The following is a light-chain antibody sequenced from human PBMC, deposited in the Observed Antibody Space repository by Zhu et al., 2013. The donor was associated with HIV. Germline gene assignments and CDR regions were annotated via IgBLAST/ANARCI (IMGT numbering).Light chain of an antibody. CDR1: QSVSSDF. CDR3: QQYGSAPLT. J-gene: IGKJ4*01. V-gene: IGKV3-20*01. CDR2: GAT. Sequence: EIVLTQSPGTLSLSPGERATLSCRASQSVSSDFLSWYQQKPGQAPRLVIFGATGRATGIPDRFSGSGSGTEFTLTISRLEPEDFAVYYCQQYGSAPLTFGGGTTVEIK.